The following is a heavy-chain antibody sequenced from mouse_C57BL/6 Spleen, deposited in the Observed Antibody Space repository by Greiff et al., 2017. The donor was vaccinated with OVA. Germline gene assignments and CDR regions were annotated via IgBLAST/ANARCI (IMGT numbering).Heavy chain of an antibody. CDR2: IDPSDSYT. V-gene: IGHV1-50*01. CDR3: ARKWYSNGYFDV. D-gene: IGHD2-5*01. J-gene: IGHJ1*03. CDR1: GYTFTSYW. Sequence: QVQLQQPGAELVKPGASVKLSCKASGYTFTSYWMQWVKQRPGQGLEWIGEIDPSDSYTNYNQKFKGKATLTVDTSSSTAYMQLSSLTSEDSAVYYCARKWYSNGYFDVWGTGTTVTVSS.